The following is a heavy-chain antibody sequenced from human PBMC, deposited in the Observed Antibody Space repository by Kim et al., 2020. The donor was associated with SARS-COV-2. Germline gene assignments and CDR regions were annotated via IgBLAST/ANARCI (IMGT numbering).Heavy chain of an antibody. D-gene: IGHD3-10*01. CDR2: IIPIFGTA. Sequence: SVKVSCKASGGTFSSYAISWVRQAPGQGLEWMGGIIPIFGTANYAQKFQGRVTITADESTSTAYMELSSLRSEDTAVYYCTGLWFRELFPGYYYMDVWGKGTTVTVSS. CDR3: TGLWFRELFPGYYYMDV. J-gene: IGHJ6*03. CDR1: GGTFSSYA. V-gene: IGHV1-69*13.